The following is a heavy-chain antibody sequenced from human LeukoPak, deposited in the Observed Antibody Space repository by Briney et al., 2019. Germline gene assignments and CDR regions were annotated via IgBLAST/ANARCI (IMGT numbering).Heavy chain of an antibody. Sequence: GGSLRLSCAASGLTFSIYSMSWVRQDPGKGLEWVSNSSTSGGSQYFAGCVKGRFTISRDNAKNTLFLQMNSLRAEDTAVYYCARLGVVIKNYFDSWGQGTLVTVS. CDR1: GLTFSIYS. J-gene: IGHJ4*02. D-gene: IGHD3-3*01. CDR2: SSTSGGSQ. V-gene: IGHV3-23*01. CDR3: ARLGVVIKNYFDS.